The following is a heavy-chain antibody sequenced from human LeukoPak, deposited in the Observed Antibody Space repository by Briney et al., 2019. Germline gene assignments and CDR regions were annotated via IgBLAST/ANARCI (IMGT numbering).Heavy chain of an antibody. Sequence: ASVKVSCKASGYTFTSYAMHWVRQAPGQRLEWMGWINAGNGNTKYSQKFQGRVTITRDTSASTAYMELSSLGSEDTAVYYCARVSYDFWSGSSAPYGMDVWGQGTTVTVSS. CDR3: ARVSYDFWSGSSAPYGMDV. J-gene: IGHJ6*02. V-gene: IGHV1-3*01. D-gene: IGHD3-3*01. CDR2: INAGNGNT. CDR1: GYTFTSYA.